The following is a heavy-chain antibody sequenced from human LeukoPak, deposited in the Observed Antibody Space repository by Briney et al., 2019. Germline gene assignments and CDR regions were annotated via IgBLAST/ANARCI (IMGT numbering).Heavy chain of an antibody. J-gene: IGHJ5*02. V-gene: IGHV4-34*01. CDR1: GGSFSGYY. D-gene: IGHD2-2*01. CDR3: ARDAPYCSSTSCQFGP. CDR2: INHSGST. Sequence: PSETLSLTCAVYGGSFSGYYWSWIRQPPGKGLEWIGEINHSGSTNYNPSLKSRVTISVDTSKNQFSLKLSSVTAADTAVYYCARDAPYCSSTSCQFGPWGQGTLVTVSS.